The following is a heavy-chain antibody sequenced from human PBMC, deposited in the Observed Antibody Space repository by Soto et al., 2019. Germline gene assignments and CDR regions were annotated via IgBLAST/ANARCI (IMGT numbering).Heavy chain of an antibody. V-gene: IGHV4-59*05. Sequence: VQLLESGGGLVQPGGSLRLSCAASGFTFSSYAMNWVRQAPGKGLEWIGSIYSSGSTYYNPSLKSRVTISVDTSKNQFSLKLSSVTAADTAVHYCATPVSSGYQAFEVWGQGTMVTVSS. CDR3: ATPVSSGYQAFEV. CDR1: GFTFSSYA. D-gene: IGHD3-22*01. CDR2: IYSSGST. J-gene: IGHJ3*01.